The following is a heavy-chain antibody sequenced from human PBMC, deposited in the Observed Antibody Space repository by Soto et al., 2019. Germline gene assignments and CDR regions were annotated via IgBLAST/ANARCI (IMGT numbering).Heavy chain of an antibody. Sequence: GGSLRLSCAASGFTLSGYAMDWVRQAPGKGLEYVSGISSNGVGTYYANSVQGRFTISRDNSKNTVYLQMGSLRPEGMAVYYCARRARPDFYYMDVWGKGTTVTVSS. CDR1: GFTLSGYA. CDR2: ISSNGVGT. J-gene: IGHJ6*03. CDR3: ARRARPDFYYMDV. V-gene: IGHV3-64*01. D-gene: IGHD6-6*01.